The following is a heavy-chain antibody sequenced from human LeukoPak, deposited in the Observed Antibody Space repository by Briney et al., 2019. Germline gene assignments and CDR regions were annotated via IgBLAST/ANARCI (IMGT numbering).Heavy chain of an antibody. V-gene: IGHV4-4*07. Sequence: SETLSLTCTVSGGSISSYYWSWIRQPAGKGLEWIGRIYTSGSTNYNPSLKSRVTISVDTSKNQFSLKLSSVTAADTAVYYCARDRGFGRQDAFDIWGQGTMVTVSS. CDR3: ARDRGFGRQDAFDI. CDR1: GGSISSYY. CDR2: IYTSGST. D-gene: IGHD3-3*01. J-gene: IGHJ3*02.